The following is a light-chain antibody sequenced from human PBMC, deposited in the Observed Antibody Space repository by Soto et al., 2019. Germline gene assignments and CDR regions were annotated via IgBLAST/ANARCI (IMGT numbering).Light chain of an antibody. CDR1: SSDVGGHSY. J-gene: IGLJ2*01. CDR2: DFT. CDR3: CSYAGSYVV. V-gene: IGLV2-11*01. Sequence: QSALTQPRSVSGSPGQSVAISCTGTSSDVGGHSYVSWYQHHPGKAPKLIIYDFTKRPSGVPDRLSGPKSGNTASLTISGLQAEDEGDYYCCSYAGSYVVFGGGTKLTVL.